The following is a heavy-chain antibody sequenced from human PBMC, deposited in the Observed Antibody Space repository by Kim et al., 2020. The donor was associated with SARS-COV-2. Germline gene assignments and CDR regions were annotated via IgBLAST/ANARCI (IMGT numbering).Heavy chain of an antibody. V-gene: IGHV4-59*01. D-gene: IGHD2-2*01. CDR1: GGSISSYY. J-gene: IGHJ6*01. CDR2: IYYSGST. CDR3: ASSPDLEGSPSRDYSYY. Sequence: SETLSLTCTVSGGSISSYYWSWIRQPPGKGLEWIGYIYYSGSTNYNPSLKSRVTISVDTSKNQFSLNLSSVTAPHTAPHSCASSPDLEGSPSRDYSYY.